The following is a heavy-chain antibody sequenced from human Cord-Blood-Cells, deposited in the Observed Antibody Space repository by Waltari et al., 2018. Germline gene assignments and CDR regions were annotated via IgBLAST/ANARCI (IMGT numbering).Heavy chain of an antibody. D-gene: IGHD3-3*01. CDR1: GYTLTELS. CDR3: ATYDFWSGYSNYYYGMDV. CDR2: FDPEDGET. Sequence: VQSGAEVKPGASVKVSCKVSGYTLTELSMHWVRQAPGKGLEWMGGFDPEDGETIYAQKFQGRVTMTEDTSTDTAYMELSSLRSEDTAVYYCATYDFWSGYSNYYYGMDVWGQGTTVTVSS. J-gene: IGHJ6*02. V-gene: IGHV1-24*01.